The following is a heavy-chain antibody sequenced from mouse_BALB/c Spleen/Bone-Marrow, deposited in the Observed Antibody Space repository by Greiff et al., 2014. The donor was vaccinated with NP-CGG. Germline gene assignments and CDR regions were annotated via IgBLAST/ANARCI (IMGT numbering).Heavy chain of an antibody. Sequence: QVQLKESGPGLVAPAQSLSITCTVSGFSLTSYGVSWVRQPPGKGLEWLGVIWGDGSINYYSALISRLTIIKDNSKTQVSLKLNSVQTYETATDYRAKANRYGYAMDYWGQGTSVTVSS. D-gene: IGHD1-1*01. CDR2: IWGDGSI. J-gene: IGHJ4*01. CDR3: AKANRYGYAMDY. V-gene: IGHV2-3*01. CDR1: GFSLTSYG.